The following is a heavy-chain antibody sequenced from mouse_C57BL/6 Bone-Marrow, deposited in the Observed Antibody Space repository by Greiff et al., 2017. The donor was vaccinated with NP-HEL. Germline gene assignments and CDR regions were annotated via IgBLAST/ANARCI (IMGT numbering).Heavy chain of an antibody. D-gene: IGHD1-1*01. CDR2: IHPNSGST. V-gene: IGHV1-64*01. J-gene: IGHJ3*01. CDR3: AGPYYYGFAY. CDR1: GYTFTSYW. Sequence: QVQLQQPGSELVKPGASVKLSCKASGYTFTSYWMHWVKQRPGQGLEWIGMIHPNSGSTNYNEKFKSKATLTVDKSSSTAYMQLSSLTSEDSAVYYCAGPYYYGFAYWGQGTLVTVSA.